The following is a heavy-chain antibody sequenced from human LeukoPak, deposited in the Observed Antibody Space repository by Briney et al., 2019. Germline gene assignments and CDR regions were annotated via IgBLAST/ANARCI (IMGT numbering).Heavy chain of an antibody. CDR2: ISSSSSYI. CDR1: GFTFSSYS. J-gene: IGHJ4*02. CDR3: ARESTTKGFDY. V-gene: IGHV3-21*01. Sequence: RGSLRLSCAASGFTFSSYSMNWVRQAPGKGLEWVSSISSSSSYIYYADSVKGRFTISRDNAKNSLYLQMNSLRAEDTAVYYCARESTTKGFDYWGQGTLVTVSS. D-gene: IGHD4-11*01.